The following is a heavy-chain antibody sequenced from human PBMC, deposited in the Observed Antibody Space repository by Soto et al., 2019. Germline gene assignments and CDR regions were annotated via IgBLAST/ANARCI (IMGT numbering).Heavy chain of an antibody. J-gene: IGHJ2*01. Sequence: QVQLVQSGAEVKKPGASVKVSCKASGYTFTHYGITWVRQAPGQGLEWMGWINSFSCDTNYPQKLQGRLTMTTDTSTNPVYMELRNLRSDDTAVYYCARDLHSGGKFWYFDIWGRGTLVTVSS. V-gene: IGHV1-18*01. CDR2: INSFSCDT. CDR1: GYTFTHYG. D-gene: IGHD2-15*01. CDR3: ARDLHSGGKFWYFDI.